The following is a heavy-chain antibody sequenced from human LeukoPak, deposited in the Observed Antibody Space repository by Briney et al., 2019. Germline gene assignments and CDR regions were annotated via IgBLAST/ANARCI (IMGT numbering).Heavy chain of an antibody. CDR3: AREGSVGGWELLFGWFDP. CDR1: GYTFTSYA. D-gene: IGHD1-26*01. V-gene: IGHV1-3*01. Sequence: ASVKVSCKASGYTFTSYAIHWVRQAPGQRLEWMGWINAGNGNTKYSQKFQDRVTITRDTSASIAYMEVSSLRSEDTAVYYCAREGSVGGWELLFGWFDPWGQGTLVTVSS. J-gene: IGHJ5*02. CDR2: INAGNGNT.